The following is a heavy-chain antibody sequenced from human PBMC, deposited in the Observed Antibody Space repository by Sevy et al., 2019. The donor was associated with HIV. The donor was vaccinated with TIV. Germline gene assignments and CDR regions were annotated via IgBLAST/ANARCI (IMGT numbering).Heavy chain of an antibody. Sequence: GGSLRLSCAASGFTFSNAWMSWVRQAPGKGLEWVGRIKSKTDGGTTDYAAPVKGRFTISRDDSKNTLYLQMNSLKTEDTAVYYCTTDETEGSNRESRLTYCSGGSYRPADYWGQGTLVTVSS. V-gene: IGHV3-15*01. CDR2: IKSKTDGGTT. D-gene: IGHD2-15*01. CDR3: TTDETEGSNRESRLTYCSGGSYRPADY. J-gene: IGHJ4*02. CDR1: GFTFSNAW.